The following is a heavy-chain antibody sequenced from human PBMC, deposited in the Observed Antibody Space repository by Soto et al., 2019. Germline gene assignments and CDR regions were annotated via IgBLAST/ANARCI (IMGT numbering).Heavy chain of an antibody. CDR1: GGSFSGYY. J-gene: IGHJ4*02. Sequence: SSETLSLTCAVYGGSFSGYYWSWIRQPPGKGLEWIGEINHSGSTNYNPSLKSRVTISVDTSKNQFSLKLSSVTAADTAVYYCARGPYTNYDFWSGSIYYFDXWGQGTLVTVSS. D-gene: IGHD3-3*01. CDR2: INHSGST. V-gene: IGHV4-34*01. CDR3: ARGPYTNYDFWSGSIYYFDX.